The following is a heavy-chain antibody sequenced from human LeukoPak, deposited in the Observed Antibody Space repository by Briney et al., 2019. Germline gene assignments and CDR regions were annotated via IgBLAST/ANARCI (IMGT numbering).Heavy chain of an antibody. J-gene: IGHJ5*02. CDR2: IYATGST. V-gene: IGHV4-4*09. D-gene: IGHD3-10*01. Sequence: SETLSLTCTVSGGSISSYYRSRIRQPPGKGLEWIGYIYATGSTNYNPSLKSRVTISVDTSKNQFSLNLRSVTAADTAVYYCARHGSVRSPLGPWGQGTLVTVSS. CDR3: ARHGSVRSPLGP. CDR1: GGSISSYY.